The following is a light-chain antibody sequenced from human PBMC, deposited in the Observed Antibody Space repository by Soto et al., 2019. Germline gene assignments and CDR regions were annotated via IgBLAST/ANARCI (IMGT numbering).Light chain of an antibody. CDR3: QQSYSSPRT. CDR2: AAS. J-gene: IGKJ1*01. V-gene: IGKV1-39*01. CDR1: QSISNH. Sequence: DIQMTQSPSSLSASVEDRVIITCRASQSISNHLNWYQQKPWKGPKLLIFAASSLQSGVPSRFSGSGYGTDFTLTITSLQSEDFAIYYCQQSYSSPRTFGQGTKVDI.